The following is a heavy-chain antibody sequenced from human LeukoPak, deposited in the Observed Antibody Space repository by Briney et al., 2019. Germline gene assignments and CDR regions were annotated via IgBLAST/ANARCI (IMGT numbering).Heavy chain of an antibody. CDR3: ARVVYSHYWPEGMDV. V-gene: IGHV4-59*01. D-gene: IGHD4-11*01. CDR2: FYNSETT. Sequence: ESGPGLVKPSETLSLTCTVSGDSISSYYWSWIRQPPGKGLEGIGYFYNSETTNYNTSLRCRVTISEATSKYQFSLMLPSVTAADTAVYYCARVVYSHYWPEGMDVWGQGTTVTVSS. J-gene: IGHJ6*02. CDR1: GDSISSYY.